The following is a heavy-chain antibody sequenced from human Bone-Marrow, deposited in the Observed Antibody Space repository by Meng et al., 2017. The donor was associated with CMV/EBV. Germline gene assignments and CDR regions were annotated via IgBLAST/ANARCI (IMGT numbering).Heavy chain of an antibody. CDR3: ARSGMVVVPADH. V-gene: IGHV1-2*02. CDR2: INPNSGGT. Sequence: ASVKVSCKASGYTFTGYYMHWVRQAPEQGLEWMGWINPNSGGTNYAQKFQGRVTMTRDTSISTAYMELSRLRSDDTAVYYCARSGMVVVPADHWGQGTLVTVSS. CDR1: GYTFTGYY. J-gene: IGHJ1*01. D-gene: IGHD2-2*01.